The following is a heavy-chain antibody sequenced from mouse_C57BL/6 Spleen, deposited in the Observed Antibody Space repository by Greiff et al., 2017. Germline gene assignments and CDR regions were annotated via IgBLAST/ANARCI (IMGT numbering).Heavy chain of an antibody. CDR1: GYTFTDYE. D-gene: IGHD1-1*01. CDR2: IDPETGGT. V-gene: IGHV1-15*01. J-gene: IGHJ3*01. CDR3: TRRYYGSSPWFAY. Sequence: VQLVESGAELVRPGASVTLSCKASGYTFTDYEMHWVKQTPVHGLEWIGAIDPETGGTAYNQKFKGKAILTADKSSSTAYMELRSLTSEDSAVYYCTRRYYGSSPWFAYWGQGTLVTVSA.